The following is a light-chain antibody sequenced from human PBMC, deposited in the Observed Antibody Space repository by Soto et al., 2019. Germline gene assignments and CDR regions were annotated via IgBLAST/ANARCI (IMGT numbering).Light chain of an antibody. Sequence: EIVLTQSPGTLSLSPGERATLSCRASQSVSTTYLAWYQQKPGQAPRLLIYGASSRATGIPDRFSGSGSGTDFTLTISRLEPEDFAVYYCQQYGSSPKSFGR. J-gene: IGKJ4*02. CDR2: GAS. CDR3: QQYGSSPKS. CDR1: QSVSTTY. V-gene: IGKV3-20*01.